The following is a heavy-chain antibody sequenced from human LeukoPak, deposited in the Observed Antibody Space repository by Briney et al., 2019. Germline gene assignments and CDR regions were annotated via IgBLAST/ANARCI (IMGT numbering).Heavy chain of an antibody. Sequence: ASVKVSCKASGYTFTSHYMHWVRQAPGQGLGWMGWINPNSGGTNYAQKFQGRVTMTRDTSTSTAYMELSRLRSDDTAVYYCARERDYDILTGRGPYYYYYMDVWGKGTTVTISS. CDR1: GYTFTSHY. D-gene: IGHD3-9*01. J-gene: IGHJ6*03. CDR2: INPNSGGT. V-gene: IGHV1-2*02. CDR3: ARERDYDILTGRGPYYYYYMDV.